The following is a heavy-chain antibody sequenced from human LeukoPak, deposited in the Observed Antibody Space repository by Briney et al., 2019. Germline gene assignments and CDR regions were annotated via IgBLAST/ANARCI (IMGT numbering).Heavy chain of an antibody. CDR2: VWYDGRNR. D-gene: IGHD3-16*01. V-gene: IGHV3-33*01. CDR3: ARLWGGNGYSGGSLDL. CDR1: GYTFSSHG. J-gene: IGHJ5*02. Sequence: GGSLRLSCAASGYTFSSHGIHWVRQAPGKGLEWVAVVWYDGRNRDYADSVKGRFTISKDNSNNMVFLQMDRLRAEDTAVYYCARLWGGNGYSGGSLDLWGQGTLVTVSS.